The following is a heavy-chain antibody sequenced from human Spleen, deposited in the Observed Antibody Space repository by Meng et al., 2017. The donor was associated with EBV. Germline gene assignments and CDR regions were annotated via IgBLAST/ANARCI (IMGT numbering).Heavy chain of an antibody. Sequence: VQLQGLGPGLVKPAETLSLTCTVSGGSVSSGTYYWSWIRQPPGKGLEWIGYIYYSGSTNYNPSLKSRVTISVDTSKNQFSLRLSSVTAADTAVYYCARSPDYFDSSGYYRFDYWGQGTLVTVSS. J-gene: IGHJ4*02. D-gene: IGHD3-22*01. CDR1: GGSVSSGTYY. V-gene: IGHV4-61*01. CDR3: ARSPDYFDSSGYYRFDY. CDR2: IYYSGST.